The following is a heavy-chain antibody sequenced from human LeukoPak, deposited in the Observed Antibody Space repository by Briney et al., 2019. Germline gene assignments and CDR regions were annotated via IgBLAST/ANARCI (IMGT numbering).Heavy chain of an antibody. CDR3: ARDLRGIVVVTAIDY. CDR1: GFTFSSYW. Sequence: GGSLTLSCAASGFTFSSYWMHWVRQAPGKGLVWVSRVNTDGSSTTYADSVKGRFTISRDNAKNTLYLQMNSLRAEDTAVYYCARDLRGIVVVTAIDYWGQGTLVTVSS. J-gene: IGHJ4*02. D-gene: IGHD2-21*02. CDR2: VNTDGSST. V-gene: IGHV3-74*01.